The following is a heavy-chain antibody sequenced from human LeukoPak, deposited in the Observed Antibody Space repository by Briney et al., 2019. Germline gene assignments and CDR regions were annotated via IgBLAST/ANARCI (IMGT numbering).Heavy chain of an antibody. CDR1: GYTFTGYY. D-gene: IGHD3-22*01. CDR3: ARVNSDYYGFDY. J-gene: IGHJ4*02. V-gene: IGHV1-2*02. CDR2: INPNSGGT. Sequence: ASVKVSCKASGYTFTGYYMHWVRQAPGQGLEWMGWINPNSGGTNYAQKFQGRVTMTRDTSISTACMELSRLRSDDTAVYYCARVNSDYYGFDYWGQGTLVTVSS.